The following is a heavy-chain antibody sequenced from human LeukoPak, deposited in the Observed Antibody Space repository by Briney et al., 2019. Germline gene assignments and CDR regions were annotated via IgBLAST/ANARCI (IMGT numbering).Heavy chain of an antibody. CDR1: GGTFSSYA. D-gene: IGHD5-12*01. CDR3: ARQIFYSGYRYYFDY. V-gene: IGHV1-69*01. Sequence: GASVKVSCKASGGTFSSYAISWVRQAPGQGLEWMGGIIPIFGTANYAQKFQGRVTITADESTSTACMELSSLRSEDTAVYYCARQIFYSGYRYYFDYWGQGTLVTVSS. CDR2: IIPIFGTA. J-gene: IGHJ4*02.